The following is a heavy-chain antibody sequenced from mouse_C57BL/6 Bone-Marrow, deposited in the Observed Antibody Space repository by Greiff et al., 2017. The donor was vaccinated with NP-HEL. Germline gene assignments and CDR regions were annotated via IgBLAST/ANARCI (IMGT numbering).Heavy chain of an antibody. CDR3: AGGLLWLRRRDYYAVDY. J-gene: IGHJ4*01. CDR2: IHPYSGST. Sequence: QVQLQQPGAELVKPGASVKLSCKASGYTFTSYWMHWVKQRPGQGLEWIGMIHPYSGSTNYNEKFKSKATLTVDKSYSTAYMQLSSLTSEDSAVLYCAGGLLWLRRRDYYAVDYWGQGTSVTVSS. D-gene: IGHD2-2*01. V-gene: IGHV1-64*01. CDR1: GYTFTSYW.